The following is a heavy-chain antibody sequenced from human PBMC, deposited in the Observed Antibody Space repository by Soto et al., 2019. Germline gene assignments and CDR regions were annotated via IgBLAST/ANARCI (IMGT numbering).Heavy chain of an antibody. J-gene: IGHJ4*02. CDR3: ATTAVTSTGTLDY. D-gene: IGHD6-19*01. V-gene: IGHV1-24*01. CDR1: GYTLSELS. Sequence: QVQVVQSGAEVKKPGASVKVSCKVSGYTLSELSMHWVRQAPGKGLEWMGVFDFEDGATIYAQKFQGRLTIIEDTSRDTAYMELSGRRSEDTAVYYCATTAVTSTGTLDYWGQGTLVAVSS. CDR2: FDFEDGAT.